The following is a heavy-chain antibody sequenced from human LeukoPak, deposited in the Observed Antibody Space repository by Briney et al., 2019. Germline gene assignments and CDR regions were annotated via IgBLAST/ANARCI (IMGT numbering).Heavy chain of an antibody. J-gene: IGHJ6*03. V-gene: IGHV1-69*05. CDR1: GGTFSSYR. CDR2: IIPAFGTA. Sequence: SVKVSCKGSGGTFSSYRISWVGQAPGQGLEWMGGIIPAFGTAHYAQKFQGRVTFTTNESTTTAYMELRSLRSEDTAVYYCASEGNYDSSGYSRYNYYYMDVWGKGTAVTVSS. CDR3: ASEGNYDSSGYSRYNYYYMDV. D-gene: IGHD3-22*01.